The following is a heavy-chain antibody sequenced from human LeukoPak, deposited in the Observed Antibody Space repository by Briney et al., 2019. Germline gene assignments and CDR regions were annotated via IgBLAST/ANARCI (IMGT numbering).Heavy chain of an antibody. CDR3: AREKGRGVISPYFDY. CDR1: GFTFSSYG. D-gene: IGHD3-10*01. CDR2: ISGSGGTT. J-gene: IGHJ4*01. Sequence: GGSLRLSCAASGFTFSSYGMSWVRQAPGKGLEWVSGISGSGGTTYYTDSVKGRFILSRDNSKNTVNLQMNSLRDEDTAVYYCAREKGRGVISPYFDYWGHGVLVTVSS. V-gene: IGHV3-23*01.